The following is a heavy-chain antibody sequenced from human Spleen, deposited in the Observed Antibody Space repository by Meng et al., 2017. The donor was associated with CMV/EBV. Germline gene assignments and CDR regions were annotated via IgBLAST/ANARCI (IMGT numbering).Heavy chain of an antibody. J-gene: IGHJ4*02. CDR3: ARGGYDFWTGFYWNY. CDR2: IKQGGSER. Sequence: GESLKISCAASGFTFSSYWMSWVRQAPGKGLEWVANIKQGGSERYYVDSVKGRFTISRDNAKISLYLQMNSLRAEDTAVYYCARGGYDFWTGFYWNYWGQGTLVTVSS. V-gene: IGHV3-7*01. CDR1: GFTFSSYW. D-gene: IGHD3-3*01.